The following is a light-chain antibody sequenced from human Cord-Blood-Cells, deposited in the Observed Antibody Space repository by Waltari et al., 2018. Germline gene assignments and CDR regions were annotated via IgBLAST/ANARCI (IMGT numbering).Light chain of an antibody. Sequence: QSALTQPASVSGSPGQSITLSCTGTSSDVGSYNLVSWYPQHPGKAPKLMIYEGSKRPSGVSNRFSGSKSGNTASLTISGLQAEDEADYYCCSYAGSSTVVFGGGTKLTVL. CDR3: CSYAGSSTVV. J-gene: IGLJ2*01. CDR2: EGS. CDR1: SSDVGSYNL. V-gene: IGLV2-23*01.